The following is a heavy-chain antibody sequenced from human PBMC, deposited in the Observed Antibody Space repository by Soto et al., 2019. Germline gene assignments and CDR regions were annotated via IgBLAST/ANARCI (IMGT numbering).Heavy chain of an antibody. V-gene: IGHV3-66*01. CDR1: GFNFISHT. J-gene: IGHJ4*02. CDR2: IYSGGST. Sequence: GGSMRLSCATSGFNFISHTMSWVRQAPGKGLEWVSVIYSGGSTYYADSVKGRFTISRDNSKNTLYLQMNSLRAEDTAVYYCARDRVAGPLDYWGQGTLVTVSS. CDR3: ARDRVAGPLDY. D-gene: IGHD6-19*01.